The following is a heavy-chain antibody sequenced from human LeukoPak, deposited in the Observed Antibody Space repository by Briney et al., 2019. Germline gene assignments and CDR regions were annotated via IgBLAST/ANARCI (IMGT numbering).Heavy chain of an antibody. CDR3: ARGGQRFGELLFDY. CDR2: ISSSSNDI. J-gene: IGHJ4*02. V-gene: IGHV3-21*01. D-gene: IGHD3-10*01. CDR1: GFDFSDYS. Sequence: PGGSQRLSCAASGFDFSDYSMNWVRQTTGKGLEWVSSISSSSNDIYYADSLKGRFTISRDNAKSSVYLQMNSLGADDTAVYYCARGGQRFGELLFDYWGQGSLVTVSS.